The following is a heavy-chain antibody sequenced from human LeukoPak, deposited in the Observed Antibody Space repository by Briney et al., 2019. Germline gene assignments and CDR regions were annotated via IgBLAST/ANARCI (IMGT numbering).Heavy chain of an antibody. CDR3: AKSPSGRGGYNWFDP. D-gene: IGHD3-16*01. Sequence: SETLSLTCTVSGGSISSYYWSWIRQPPGKGLEWIGEINHSGSTNYNPSLKSRVTMSIDTSKNQFSLNLSSVTAADTAVYYCAKSPSGRGGYNWFDPWGQGTLVTVSS. CDR1: GGSISSYY. CDR2: INHSGST. J-gene: IGHJ5*02. V-gene: IGHV4-34*01.